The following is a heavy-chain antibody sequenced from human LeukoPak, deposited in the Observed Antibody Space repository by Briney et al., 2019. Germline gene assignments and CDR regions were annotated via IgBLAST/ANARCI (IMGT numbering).Heavy chain of an antibody. Sequence: PSETLCLTCSASGDSISSFYWNWIRQPPGKRLEWIGNFHYTGSSNYNPSLKSRVTLPIDTSRRQFFLKLSPVTAADTAVYYCVLAPNSNWFDFWGQGTLVTVSS. J-gene: IGHJ4*02. V-gene: IGHV4-59*08. CDR3: VLAPNSNWFDF. CDR2: FHYTGSS. D-gene: IGHD2-8*01. CDR1: GDSISSFY.